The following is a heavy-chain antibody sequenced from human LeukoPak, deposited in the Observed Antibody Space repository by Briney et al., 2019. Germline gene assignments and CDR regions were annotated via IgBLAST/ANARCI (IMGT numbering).Heavy chain of an antibody. V-gene: IGHV3-7*01. J-gene: IGHJ4*02. CDR2: VKKDASEK. CDR1: GFTFSNNW. CDR3: AREVAGTTFPPLDY. D-gene: IGHD1-7*01. Sequence: GGSLRLSCAASGFTFSNNWMTWVRQAPGKGLEWVASVKKDASEKYYVDSVKGRFTISRDNAKNSLYLQMSSLRAEDTAVYYCAREVAGTTFPPLDYWGQGTLVTVSS.